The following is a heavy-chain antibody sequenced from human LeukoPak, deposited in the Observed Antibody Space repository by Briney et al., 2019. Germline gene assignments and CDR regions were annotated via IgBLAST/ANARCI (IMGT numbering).Heavy chain of an antibody. CDR2: IYYSGIT. J-gene: IGHJ4*02. CDR1: GGSISSSSYY. V-gene: IGHV4-39*01. D-gene: IGHD7-27*01. CDR3: ARHADWGTAAHFDY. Sequence: SETLSLTCTVSGGSISSSSYYWGWIRQPPGKGLEWIGSIYYSGITKYNPSLKSRVTISVDTSKIQFSLKLGSVTAADTAVYYCARHADWGTAAHFDYWGQGTLVTVSS.